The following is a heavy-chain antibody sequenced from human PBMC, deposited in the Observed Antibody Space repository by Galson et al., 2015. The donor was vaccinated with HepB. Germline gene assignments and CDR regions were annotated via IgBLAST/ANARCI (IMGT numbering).Heavy chain of an antibody. J-gene: IGHJ4*02. CDR1: GDSVSRDGASAT. CDR2: TFYKSKWYN. Sequence: CAISGDSVSRDGASATWNWIRQSPSRGLEWLGRTFYKSKWYNDYAVSVKSRISINPDTSKNQFSVQLSSVTPEDTAIYYCARSPHRSDSAFHDHWGQGTLVTVSS. V-gene: IGHV6-1*01. D-gene: IGHD1-26*01. CDR3: ARSPHRSDSAFHDH.